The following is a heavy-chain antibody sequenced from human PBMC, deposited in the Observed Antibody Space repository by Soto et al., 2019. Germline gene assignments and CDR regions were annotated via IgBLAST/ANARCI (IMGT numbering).Heavy chain of an antibody. V-gene: IGHV3-23*01. CDR3: AKLEGYYYGMDV. CDR1: GFTFSRYA. CDR2: ISGSGGST. Sequence: EVQLLESGGGLVQPGGSLRLSCAASGFTFSRYAMSWVRQAPGKGLEWVSAISGSGGSTYYADSVKGRFTISRDNSKNTLYLQMNSLRAEDTAVYYCAKLEGYYYGMDVWGQGTTVTVSS. J-gene: IGHJ6*02.